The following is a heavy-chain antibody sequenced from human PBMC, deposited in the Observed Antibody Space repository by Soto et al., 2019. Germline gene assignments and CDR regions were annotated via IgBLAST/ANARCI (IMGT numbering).Heavy chain of an antibody. CDR3: ATELGENPASPFDA. CDR2: IIPLFGTA. D-gene: IGHD3-10*01. CDR1: GVTFSSET. Sequence: QVQLVQSGADVKKPGSSVKVSCQASGVTFSSETLAWVRQAPGQGLEWVGGIIPLFGTARYAQKFQGRVTITADESTSTVYMELSSLRSDDTAVYFCATELGENPASPFDAWGQGTLVTVSS. V-gene: IGHV1-69*01. J-gene: IGHJ4*02.